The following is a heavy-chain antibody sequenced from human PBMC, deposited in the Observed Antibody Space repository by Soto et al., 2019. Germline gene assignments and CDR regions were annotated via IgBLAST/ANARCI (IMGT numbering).Heavy chain of an antibody. CDR3: ARAGAATLSDY. D-gene: IGHD2-15*01. J-gene: IGHJ4*02. CDR2: IYYSGSP. V-gene: IGHV4-59*01. Sequence: QVQLQESGPGLVKPSETLSLTCSVSGGSINNYYCSWIRQPPGKGLEWIGYIYYSGSPNYNPSLKSRVTISVDTSKNQFSLNLSSVTAADTVVYYCARAGAATLSDYWGQGTLVTVSS. CDR1: GGSINNYY.